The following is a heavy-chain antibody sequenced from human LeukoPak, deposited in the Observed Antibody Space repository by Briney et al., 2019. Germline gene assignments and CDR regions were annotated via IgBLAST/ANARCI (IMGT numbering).Heavy chain of an antibody. J-gene: IGHJ5*02. V-gene: IGHV1-46*01. CDR2: INPSGSST. CDR3: ARDNSVGDTAWWFDP. CDR1: GYTFTGYY. D-gene: IGHD1-26*01. Sequence: GESLKISCKGSGYTFTGYYMHWVRQAPGQGLEWMGLINPSGSSTSYAQKFQGRLSLTRDMSTSTDYMELSSLRSEDTAVYYCARDNSVGDTAWWFDPWGQGTLVTVSS.